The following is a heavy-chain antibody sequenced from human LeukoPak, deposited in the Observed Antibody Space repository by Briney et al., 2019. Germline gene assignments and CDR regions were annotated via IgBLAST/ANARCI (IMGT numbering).Heavy chain of an antibody. V-gene: IGHV3-23*01. J-gene: IGHJ1*01. CDR2: ISGSGGST. CDR3: AKGILSGSYSEYFQH. Sequence: GGSLRLSCAASGFTFSSYAMSWVRQAPGKGLEWVSAISGSGGSTYYADSVKGRFTISRDNSKNTLYLQMNSLRAEDTAVYYCAKGILSGSYSEYFQHWGQGTLVTVSS. D-gene: IGHD1-26*01. CDR1: GFTFSSYA.